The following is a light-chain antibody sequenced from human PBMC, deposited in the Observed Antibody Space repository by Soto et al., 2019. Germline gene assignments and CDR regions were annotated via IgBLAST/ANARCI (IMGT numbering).Light chain of an antibody. CDR2: GAS. CDR1: QSVSSSY. Sequence: EIVLTQSPGTLSLSPGERATLSCRASQSVSSSYLAWYQQTPGQAPRLLIYGASSRATGIPDRFSGSGSGTDFTLTISRLEPEDFAVYYCQQYSSSPQTFGQGTKLEIK. CDR3: QQYSSSPQT. J-gene: IGKJ2*01. V-gene: IGKV3-20*01.